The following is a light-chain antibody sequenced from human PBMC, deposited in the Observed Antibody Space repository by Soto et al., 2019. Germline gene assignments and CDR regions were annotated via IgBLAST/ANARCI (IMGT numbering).Light chain of an antibody. Sequence: GDRVTFTCRASQKIDSWLAWYQQKPGKAPKLLIYEASNLESGVPSRFTGSGSGTEFTLTIYSLQPDDFATYYCQQYRAYPWTFGQGTTLAIK. V-gene: IGKV1-5*03. CDR2: EAS. CDR1: QKIDSW. J-gene: IGKJ1*01. CDR3: QQYRAYPWT.